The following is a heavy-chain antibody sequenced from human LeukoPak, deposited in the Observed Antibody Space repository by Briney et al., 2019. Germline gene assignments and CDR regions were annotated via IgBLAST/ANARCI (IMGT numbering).Heavy chain of an antibody. D-gene: IGHD6-13*01. CDR3: ARDMGQQHRKVYYFDY. V-gene: IGHV3-33*01. Sequence: PGGSLRLSCAASGFTFSSYGMHWVRQAPGKGLEWVAVIWYDGSNKCYADSVKGRFTISRDNSKNTLYLQMNSLRAEDTAVYYCARDMGQQHRKVYYFDYWGQGTLVTVSS. CDR2: IWYDGSNK. CDR1: GFTFSSYG. J-gene: IGHJ4*02.